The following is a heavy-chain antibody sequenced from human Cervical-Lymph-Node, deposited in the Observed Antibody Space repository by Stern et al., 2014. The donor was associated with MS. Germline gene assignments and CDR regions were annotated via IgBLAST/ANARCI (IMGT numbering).Heavy chain of an antibody. CDR3: ARTRSSSWNWYFDV. D-gene: IGHD2-2*01. V-gene: IGHV5-51*03. Sequence: MQLVQSGAEVKLPGESLKISCKGSGYTFNNFWIGWVRQMPGKGLEWIGTIYPGDSDTRYSPSFKGQVSISVDRSSRVAYLQWRSLKASDTAIYYCARTRSSSWNWYFDVWGRGTQVAVYS. CDR1: GYTFNNFW. CDR2: IYPGDSDT. J-gene: IGHJ2*01.